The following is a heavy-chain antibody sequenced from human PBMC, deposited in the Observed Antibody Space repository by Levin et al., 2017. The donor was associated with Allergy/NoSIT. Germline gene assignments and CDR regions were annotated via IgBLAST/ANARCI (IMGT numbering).Heavy chain of an antibody. J-gene: IGHJ4*01. D-gene: IGHD6-19*01. CDR2: IINSGVGT. V-gene: IGHV3-23*01. CDR1: GFTFNNYA. CDR3: AKDAIRGSDQPYYFDY. Sequence: PGESLKISCAASGFTFNNYAMSWVRQAPGNGLEWVSAIINSGVGTYYADSVKGRFTISRDNSKNTMYLQMNSLRAEDTAVYFCAKDAIRGSDQPYYFDYWGHGTLVTASS.